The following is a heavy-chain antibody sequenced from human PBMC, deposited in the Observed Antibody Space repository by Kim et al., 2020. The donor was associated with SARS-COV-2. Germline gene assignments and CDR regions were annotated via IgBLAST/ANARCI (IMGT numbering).Heavy chain of an antibody. Sequence: GGSLRLSCAASGFSFSSYAMAWVRQAPGKGLECVSGITGGDSKYYADSVKGRFSISRDNSKKTVYLDVNSLRVEDTAVYYCAKDKISGDGYWYFDAWGRGTLATVSS. J-gene: IGHJ2*01. V-gene: IGHV3-23*01. D-gene: IGHD7-27*01. CDR2: ITGGDSK. CDR3: AKDKISGDGYWYFDA. CDR1: GFSFSSYA.